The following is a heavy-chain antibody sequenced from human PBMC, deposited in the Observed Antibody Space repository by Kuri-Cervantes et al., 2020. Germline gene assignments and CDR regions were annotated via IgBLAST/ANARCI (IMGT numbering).Heavy chain of an antibody. CDR1: GYTLTELS. V-gene: IGHV1-24*01. CDR3: ARWGLTVTTGGADY. Sequence: ASVKVSCKVSGYTLTELSMHWVRQAPGKGLEWMGGFDPEDGETSYAQKFQGRVTMTRDTSTSTVYMELSSLRSDDTAVYYCARWGLTVTTGGADYWGQGTLVTVSS. D-gene: IGHD4-17*01. J-gene: IGHJ4*02. CDR2: FDPEDGET.